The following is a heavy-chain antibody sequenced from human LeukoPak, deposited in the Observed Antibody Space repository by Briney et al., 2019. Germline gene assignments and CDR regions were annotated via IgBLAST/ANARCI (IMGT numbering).Heavy chain of an antibody. CDR2: ISVYHGNT. J-gene: IGHJ4*02. CDR1: GYIFTSYA. V-gene: IGHV1-18*01. Sequence: ASVKVSCTSSGYIFTSYAISWVRQAPGQGLEWMGWISVYHGNTKYAQKVQGRVTMTTDTSTSTAYMELSSLTSDDTAVYFCARGLPLGYCTYGVCYPPKHFDFWGQGTLVTVSS. CDR3: ARGLPLGYCTYGVCYPPKHFDF. D-gene: IGHD2-8*01.